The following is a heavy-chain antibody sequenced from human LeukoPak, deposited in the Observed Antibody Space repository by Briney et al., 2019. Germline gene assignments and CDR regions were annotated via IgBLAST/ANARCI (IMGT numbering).Heavy chain of an antibody. Sequence: EGSLRLSCSASGFPFNTYAIHWVRQAPGKGLEYVAGISSNGDNTDFADSAKGRFTISRDNSKSTLFLQMSSLRAGDTAVYFCTRDSALLGVAFDLWGQGTVVTVSS. CDR2: ISSNGDNT. CDR3: TRDSALLGVAFDL. V-gene: IGHV3-64D*06. J-gene: IGHJ3*01. CDR1: GFPFNTYA. D-gene: IGHD2-15*01.